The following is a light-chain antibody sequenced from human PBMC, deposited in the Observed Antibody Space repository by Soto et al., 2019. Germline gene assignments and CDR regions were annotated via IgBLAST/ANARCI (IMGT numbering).Light chain of an antibody. J-gene: IGLJ2*01. V-gene: IGLV2-14*01. Sequence: QSALTQPASMSGSPGQSITISCTGTRSDVGGYNYVSWYQHHPGKAPKLMIYEVINRPSGVSNRFSGSKSGNTASLTISGLQAEDEADYYCSSYTSSTPVVFGGGTQLTVL. CDR2: EVI. CDR1: RSDVGGYNY. CDR3: SSYTSSTPVV.